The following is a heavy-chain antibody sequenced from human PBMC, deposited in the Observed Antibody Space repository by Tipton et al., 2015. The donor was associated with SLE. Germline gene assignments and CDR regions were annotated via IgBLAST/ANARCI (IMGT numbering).Heavy chain of an antibody. CDR3: AKMRTNWFVIDV. D-gene: IGHD3-10*01. Sequence: TLSLTCTVSGGSITTYYWNWIRQPPGKGLEWIGNIYESGSTNYNPSLKSRVAIFVDTSTNQFSLRLGSVTAADTAVYYCAKMRTNWFVIDVWGQGAMVTVSS. CDR2: IYESGST. J-gene: IGHJ6*02. V-gene: IGHV4-59*01. CDR1: GGSITTYY.